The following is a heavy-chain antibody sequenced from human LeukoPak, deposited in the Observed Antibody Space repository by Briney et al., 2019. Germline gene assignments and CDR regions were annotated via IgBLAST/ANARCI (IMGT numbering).Heavy chain of an antibody. J-gene: IGHJ4*02. CDR3: AKQRWLQVSFDY. D-gene: IGHD5-24*01. CDR1: GFTFSSYA. Sequence: GGSLRRSCAASGFTFSSYAMSWVRQAPGKGLEWVSAISGSGGSTYYADSVKGRFTISRDNSKNTLYLQLNSLRAEDTAVYYCAKQRWLQVSFDYWGQGTLVTVSS. V-gene: IGHV3-23*01. CDR2: ISGSGGST.